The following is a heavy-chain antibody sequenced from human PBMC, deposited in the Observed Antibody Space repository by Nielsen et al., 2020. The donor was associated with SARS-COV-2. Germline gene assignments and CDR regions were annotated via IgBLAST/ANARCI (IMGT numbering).Heavy chain of an antibody. CDR3: ARDGVVGSTNTFDV. D-gene: IGHD1-26*01. CDR2: INFDGTGT. V-gene: IGHV3-74*01. CDR1: GFTFTAYW. J-gene: IGHJ3*01. Sequence: GESLKISCTASGFTFTAYWMHWVRQAPGKGLTWVSHINFDGTGTSHADSVKDRFTISRDNAKNTVYLQMNSLRAEDTAVYYCARDGVVGSTNTFDVWGQGTVVTVSS.